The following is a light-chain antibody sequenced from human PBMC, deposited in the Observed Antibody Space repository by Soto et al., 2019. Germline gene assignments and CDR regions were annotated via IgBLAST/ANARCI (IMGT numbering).Light chain of an antibody. V-gene: IGKV3-15*01. CDR3: QQHNNWPPRT. CDR2: GAS. J-gene: IGKJ1*01. Sequence: IVLTQSPGSLSLSPGERATVSGRSSQSVNSNYLAWYQQKPGQAPRLLIYGASTRATGIPPRFSGSGSGTEFTLPISSLQSEDFAAYYCQQHNNWPPRTCGHGTKVDIK. CDR1: QSVNSN.